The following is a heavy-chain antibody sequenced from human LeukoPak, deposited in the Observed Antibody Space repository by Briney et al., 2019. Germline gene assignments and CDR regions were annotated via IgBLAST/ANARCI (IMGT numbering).Heavy chain of an antibody. CDR3: ARELRSTIN. CDR2: INHSGST. D-gene: IGHD4-17*01. J-gene: IGHJ4*02. Sequence: LETLSLTCAVYGGSFSGYYWSWIRQPPGKGLEWIGEINHSGSTNYNPSLKSRVTISVDTSKNQFSLKLSSVTAADTAVYYCARELRSTINWGQGTLVTVSS. CDR1: GGSFSGYY. V-gene: IGHV4-34*01.